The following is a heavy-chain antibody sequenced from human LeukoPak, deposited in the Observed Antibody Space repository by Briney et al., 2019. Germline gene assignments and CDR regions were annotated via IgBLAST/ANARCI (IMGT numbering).Heavy chain of an antibody. J-gene: IGHJ4*02. V-gene: IGHV3-7*01. CDR1: GFTFDSYW. CDR2: INRDGSAK. Sequence: GGSLRLSCATSGFTFDSYWMTWVRQGPGKGLEWVANINRDGSAKYYVDSVKGRFTISRDDAKNSLTLQMSSLRAEDTAVYYCARDFSLTRLERPFDCWGQGTLVTVSS. CDR3: ARDFSLTRLERPFDC. D-gene: IGHD1-1*01.